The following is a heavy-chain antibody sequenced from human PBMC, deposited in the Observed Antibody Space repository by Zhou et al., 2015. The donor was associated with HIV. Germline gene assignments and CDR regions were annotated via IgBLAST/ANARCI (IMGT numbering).Heavy chain of an antibody. Sequence: QVQLLQSGAEVKKPDSSVRVSCKASGGTFSSYAISWVRQAPGQGLEWMGGIIPIFGTANYAQKFQGRVTITADKSTSTAYMELSSLRSEDTAVYYCAREVYDSSGYYHYLPSPYGMDVWGQGTTVTVSS. D-gene: IGHD3-22*01. CDR3: AREVYDSSGYYHYLPSPYGMDV. CDR2: IIPIFGTA. V-gene: IGHV1-69*06. CDR1: GGTFSSYA. J-gene: IGHJ6*02.